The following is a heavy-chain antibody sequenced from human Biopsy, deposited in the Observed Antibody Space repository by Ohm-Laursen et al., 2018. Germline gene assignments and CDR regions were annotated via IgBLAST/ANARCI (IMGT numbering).Heavy chain of an antibody. Sequence: GTLSLTCPVSGDSINSSYWSWIRQAPGKGLEWIGFISNSGNTNYNPSLKSRVTISADTSKNQFSLKLGSVTVADTAVFYCARRGSGGRSFDYWDQGSLVTVSS. J-gene: IGHJ4*02. CDR3: ARRGSGGRSFDY. V-gene: IGHV4-59*08. CDR1: GDSINSSY. CDR2: ISNSGNT. D-gene: IGHD2-15*01.